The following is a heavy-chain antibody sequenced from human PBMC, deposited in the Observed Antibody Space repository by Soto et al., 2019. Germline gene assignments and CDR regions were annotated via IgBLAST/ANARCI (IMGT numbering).Heavy chain of an antibody. Sequence: ASVKVSCKGFGYSFMKYGINWVRQAPGQGLEWVGWISPYSGYTHSAQKFHGRLTLTTDTADKSISTAYLQWSSLKASDTAMYYCANIAAAGIGFDPWGQGTLVTVSS. V-gene: IGHV1-18*01. D-gene: IGHD6-13*01. CDR1: GYSFMKYG. CDR2: ISPYSGYT. CDR3: ANIAAAGIGFDP. J-gene: IGHJ5*02.